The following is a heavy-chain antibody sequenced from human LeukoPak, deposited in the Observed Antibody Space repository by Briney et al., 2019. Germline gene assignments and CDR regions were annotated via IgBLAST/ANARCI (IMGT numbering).Heavy chain of an antibody. D-gene: IGHD3-16*01. Sequence: SETLSLTCTVSGGSISSYYWNWIRQPPGKGLEWIGYIRYSGGTNSNPSLESRVTISVDSSKNQFSLKLTSLTAADTAVYYCARGGDRFDPWGQGTLVTVSS. CDR3: ARGGDRFDP. J-gene: IGHJ5*02. CDR2: IRYSGGT. V-gene: IGHV4-59*01. CDR1: GGSISSYY.